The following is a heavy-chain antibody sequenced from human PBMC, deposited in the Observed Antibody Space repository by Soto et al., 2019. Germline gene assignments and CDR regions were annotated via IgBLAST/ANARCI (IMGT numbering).Heavy chain of an antibody. V-gene: IGHV4-61*01. CDR2: ISNSETT. D-gene: IGHD3-16*02. CDR3: ARGGLHLGEFSLGQFDS. CDR1: GVSVTGGNFF. J-gene: IGHJ4*02. Sequence: QVQLQGSGPRLVKPSETLSLSCTVSGVSVTGGNFFWCWIRQPPGKTLEWLGCISNSETTNSNPSLKSRVTLSLDTSRNQFSLKLNSVTAADTAVYFCARGGLHLGEFSLGQFDSWGQGTLVTVSP.